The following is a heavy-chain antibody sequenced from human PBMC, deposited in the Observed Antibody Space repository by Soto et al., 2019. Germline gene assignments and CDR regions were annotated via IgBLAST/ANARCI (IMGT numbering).Heavy chain of an antibody. Sequence: EVQLLESGGASVQPGGSVRLSCVVSGFAFSRYGMNWVRRAPGKGLEWVAHISGSGYSINYAESVKGCFTISRDNSKGTLYWQMNSLTVEDTALYYCSRFGPGADYWGQGTLVTVSS. CDR1: GFAFSRYG. CDR3: SRFGPGADY. D-gene: IGHD3-3*01. V-gene: IGHV3-23*01. J-gene: IGHJ4*02. CDR2: ISGSGYSI.